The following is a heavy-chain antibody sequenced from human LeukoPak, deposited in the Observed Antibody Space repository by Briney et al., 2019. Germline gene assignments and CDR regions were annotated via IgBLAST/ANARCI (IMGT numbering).Heavy chain of an antibody. CDR3: AKAVAAAGRIGLNDY. V-gene: IGHV3-23*01. CDR1: GFTFSSYA. D-gene: IGHD6-13*01. Sequence: GGSLRLSCAASGFTFSSYARSWVGQAPGKGLEGVQVISGSAGSTYYADSVKGRFTISRDNSKNTLYLQMNSVRAEDTAVYYCAKAVAAAGRIGLNDYWGQGTLVTVSS. CDR2: ISGSAGST. J-gene: IGHJ4*02.